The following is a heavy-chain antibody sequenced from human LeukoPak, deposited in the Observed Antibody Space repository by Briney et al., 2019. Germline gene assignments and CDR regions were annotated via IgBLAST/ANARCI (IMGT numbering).Heavy chain of an antibody. CDR2: LYSGGYT. J-gene: IGHJ4*02. Sequence: GGSLRLSCAASGFTVSSYYMNWVRQAPGKGLEWVSVLYSGGYTSYADSVKGRFTISRDNSKNTLYLQMNSLRAEDTAVYYCAISNYYGSGNSFDYWGQGTLVTVTS. D-gene: IGHD3-10*01. CDR3: AISNYYGSGNSFDY. V-gene: IGHV3-66*01. CDR1: GFTVSSYY.